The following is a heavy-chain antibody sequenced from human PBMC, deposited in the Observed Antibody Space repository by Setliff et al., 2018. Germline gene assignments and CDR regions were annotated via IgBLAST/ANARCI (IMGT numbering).Heavy chain of an antibody. Sequence: ASVKVSCKASGYTFTDYYMHWVQQAPGKGLEWMGTINPSRGRTRYAQKSQGRVTMTRDTSTSTVYMDMRSLRSEDTAVYYCAGDVFPYHYEGAVEIWGQGTMVTVSS. D-gene: IGHD3-22*01. CDR3: AGDVFPYHYEGAVEI. J-gene: IGHJ3*02. CDR1: GYTFTDYY. CDR2: INPSRGRT. V-gene: IGHV1-46*01.